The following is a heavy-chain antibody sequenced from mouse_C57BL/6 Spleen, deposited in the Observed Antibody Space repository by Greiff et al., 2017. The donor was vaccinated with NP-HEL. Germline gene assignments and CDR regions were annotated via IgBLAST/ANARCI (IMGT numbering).Heavy chain of an antibody. Sequence: VQLQQSGAELVKPGASVKISCKASGYAFSSYWMNWVKQRPGKGLEWIGQIYPGDGDTNYNGKFKGKATLTADKSSSTAYMQLSSLTSEDSAVYFCARCEGYYDYDRAWFAYWGQGTLVTVSA. CDR1: GYAFSSYW. J-gene: IGHJ3*01. D-gene: IGHD2-4*01. CDR3: ARCEGYYDYDRAWFAY. CDR2: IYPGDGDT. V-gene: IGHV1-80*01.